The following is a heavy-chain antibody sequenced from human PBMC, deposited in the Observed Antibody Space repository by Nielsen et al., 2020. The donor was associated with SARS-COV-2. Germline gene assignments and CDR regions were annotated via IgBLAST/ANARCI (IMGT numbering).Heavy chain of an antibody. CDR3: ARDRSITSRHYSYYYLMDV. J-gene: IGHJ6*02. CDR1: GYTFTSYP. Sequence: ASVKVSCKASGYTFTSYPIHWVRQAPGQRLEWMAWINAGNGNTKYSQKFQARVTITRDTSATTAYMELSGLRSEDTAVYYCARDRSITSRHYSYYYLMDVWGQGTTVTVSS. V-gene: IGHV1-3*01. CDR2: INAGNGNT. D-gene: IGHD2-21*01.